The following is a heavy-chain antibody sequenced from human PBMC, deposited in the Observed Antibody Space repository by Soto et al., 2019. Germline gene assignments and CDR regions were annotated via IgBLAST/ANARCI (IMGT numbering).Heavy chain of an antibody. Sequence: PSETLSLTCTVSGGSISSGGYYWSWIRQHPGKGLEWIGYIYYSGSTYYNPSLKSRVTISVDTSKNQFSLKLSSVTAADTAVYYCARDRLNILTGYPYYYYGMDVWGQGTKVTVSS. V-gene: IGHV4-31*03. CDR3: ARDRLNILTGYPYYYYGMDV. J-gene: IGHJ6*02. CDR2: IYYSGST. D-gene: IGHD3-9*01. CDR1: GGSISSGGYY.